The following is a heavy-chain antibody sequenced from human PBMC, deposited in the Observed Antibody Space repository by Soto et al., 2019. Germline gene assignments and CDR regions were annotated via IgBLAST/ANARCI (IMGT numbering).Heavy chain of an antibody. Sequence: PSETLSLTCTVSGGSISSSSYYWGWIRQPPGKGLEWIGSIYDSGSTYYNRSLNCRVTIYVDTSQTQFSLKLTSVTAADTAVYYCARHVRPPRIVVVITGGDWFDPWGQGTLVTVSS. CDR1: GGSISSSSYY. V-gene: IGHV4-39*01. J-gene: IGHJ5*02. CDR2: IYDSGST. D-gene: IGHD3-22*01. CDR3: ARHVRPPRIVVVITGGDWFDP.